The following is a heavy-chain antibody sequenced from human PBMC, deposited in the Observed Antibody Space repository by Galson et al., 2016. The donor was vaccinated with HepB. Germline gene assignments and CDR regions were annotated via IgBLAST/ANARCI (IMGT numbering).Heavy chain of an antibody. CDR1: GFPFDEYG. CDR2: ISGTGDNP. Sequence: SLRLSCAASGFPFDEYGMSWVRQAPGKGLEWVSDISGTGDNPLYADAVRGRLTMSRDNSKDTVYLEMKNLRVEDTAVYYCVIGAMGATWRNWGQGTLVTVS. CDR3: VIGAMGATWRN. J-gene: IGHJ4*02. D-gene: IGHD1-26*01. V-gene: IGHV3-23*01.